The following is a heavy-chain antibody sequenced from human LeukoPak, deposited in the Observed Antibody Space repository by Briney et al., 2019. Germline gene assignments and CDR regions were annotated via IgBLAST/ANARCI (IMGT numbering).Heavy chain of an antibody. D-gene: IGHD6-25*01. J-gene: IGHJ3*02. CDR2: ISSSSSYI. CDR1: GFTFSSYS. Sequence: GGCLRLSCAASGFTFSSYSMNWVRQGPGKGLEWGSSISSSSSYIYYADSVKGRLTISRDNAKNSLYLQMNSLRAEDTAVYYCARDAEYSTGAFDIWGQGTMVTVSS. CDR3: ARDAEYSTGAFDI. V-gene: IGHV3-21*01.